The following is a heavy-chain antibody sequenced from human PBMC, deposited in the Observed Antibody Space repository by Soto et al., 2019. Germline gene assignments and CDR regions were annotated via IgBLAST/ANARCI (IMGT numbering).Heavy chain of an antibody. D-gene: IGHD6-6*01. V-gene: IGHV4-34*01. CDR3: ARLRYSSSMWAHN. J-gene: IGHJ4*02. CDR2: INHSGST. Sequence: PSETLSLTCAVYGGSFSGYYWSWIRQPPGKGLEWIGEINHSGSTNYNPSLKSRVTISVDTSKNQFSLKLSSVTAADTAVYYCARLRYSSSMWAHNWGQGTLVTVSS. CDR1: GGSFSGYY.